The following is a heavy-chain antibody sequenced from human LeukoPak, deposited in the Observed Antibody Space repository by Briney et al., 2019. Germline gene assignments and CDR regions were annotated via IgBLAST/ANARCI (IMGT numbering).Heavy chain of an antibody. D-gene: IGHD3-3*01. CDR2: INHSGST. CDR3: ARGGGMWSGPMGY. CDR1: GGSFSGYY. J-gene: IGHJ4*02. V-gene: IGHV4-34*01. Sequence: SETLSLTCAVYGGSFSGYYWSWIRQPPGKGLEWIGEINHSGSTNYNPSLKSRVTISVDTSKNQFSLKLSSVTAADTAVYYCARGGGMWSGPMGYWGQGTLVTVSS.